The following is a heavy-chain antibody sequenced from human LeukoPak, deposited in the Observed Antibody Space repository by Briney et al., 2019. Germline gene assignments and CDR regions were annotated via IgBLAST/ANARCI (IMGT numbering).Heavy chain of an antibody. CDR2: INWDGGST. J-gene: IGHJ4*02. D-gene: IGHD2-8*02. CDR3: ARVVPGTGFFY. CDR1: GFTFDEYG. V-gene: IGHV3-20*04. Sequence: GGSLRLSCAASGFTFDEYGMSWVRQAPGKGLEWVSSINWDGGSTAYADSVKGRFTISRDNAKNSLYLQMNSLRAEDTAVYYCARVVPGTGFFYWGQGTLVTVSS.